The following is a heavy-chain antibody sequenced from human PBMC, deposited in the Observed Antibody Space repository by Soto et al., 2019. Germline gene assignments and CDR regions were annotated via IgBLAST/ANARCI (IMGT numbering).Heavy chain of an antibody. J-gene: IGHJ5*02. Sequence: QITLKESGPTLVKPAQTLTLTCTFSGFSLSTSGVAVGWLRQPPGKAPEWLALVYWDDDKRYSPSLKSRLTLTKDTAKNQVVLTMTNMEPVDTATYYCAHRPITFMASWFDPWGQGIPVTVSS. CDR1: GFSLSTSGVA. CDR2: VYWDDDK. CDR3: AHRPITFMASWFDP. V-gene: IGHV2-5*02. D-gene: IGHD3-16*01.